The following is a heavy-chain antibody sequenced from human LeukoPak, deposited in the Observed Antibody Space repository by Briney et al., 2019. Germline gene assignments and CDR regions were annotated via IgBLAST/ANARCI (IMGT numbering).Heavy chain of an antibody. Sequence: PSETLSLTCTVSGASIITTNYYWGWLRQPPGKGLEWIGSISYSGNAYYNLSLRSRLSISMDASKNQFSLKVRSVTAADTAVYYCARNLGQTWGTVTTDLWYFDHWGQGTLVPVSS. CDR1: GASIITTNYY. CDR3: ARNLGQTWGTVTTDLWYFDH. CDR2: ISYSGNA. J-gene: IGHJ4*02. V-gene: IGHV4-39*01. D-gene: IGHD4-11*01.